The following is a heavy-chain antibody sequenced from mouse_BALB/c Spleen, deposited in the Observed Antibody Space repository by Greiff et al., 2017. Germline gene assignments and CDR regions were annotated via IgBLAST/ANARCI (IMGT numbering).Heavy chain of an antibody. V-gene: IGHV1-47*01. D-gene: IGHD1-2*01. CDR3: ARGLGRHYYGYVGAMDY. Sequence: VQLQQFGAELVKPGASVKMSCKAFGYTFTTYPIEWMKQNHGKSLEWIGNFHPYNDDTKYNEKFKGKAKLTVEKSSSTVYLELSRLTSDDSAVYYCARGLGRHYYGYVGAMDYWGQGTSVTVSS. CDR1: GYTFTTYP. J-gene: IGHJ4*01. CDR2: FHPYNDDT.